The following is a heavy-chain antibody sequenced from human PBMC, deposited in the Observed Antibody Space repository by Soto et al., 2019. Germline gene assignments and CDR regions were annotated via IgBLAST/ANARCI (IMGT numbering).Heavy chain of an antibody. V-gene: IGHV4-34*01. CDR2: INHSGST. D-gene: IGHD3-3*01. Sequence: QVQLQQWGAGLLKPSETLSLTCAVYGGSFSGYYWSWIRQPPGKGLEWIGEINHSGSTNYNPSLKSRVTISVDTSKNQFSLKRSSVTAADTAVYYCARGRWGAIFGVALDYWGQGTLVTVSS. CDR1: GGSFSGYY. CDR3: ARGRWGAIFGVALDY. J-gene: IGHJ4*02.